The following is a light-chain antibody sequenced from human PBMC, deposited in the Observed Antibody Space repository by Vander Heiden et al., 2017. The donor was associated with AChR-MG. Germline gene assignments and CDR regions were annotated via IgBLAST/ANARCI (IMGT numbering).Light chain of an antibody. V-gene: IGKV1-8*01. CDR2: AAS. Sequence: AIRITQSPSSLSASTGDRVTITCRASQGISSYLAWYQQKPGKAPKILIYAASTLQSGVPSRFSGSGSGTDFTLTISCLQSEDFATYYCQQYYSYPLLTFGPGTKVDIK. J-gene: IGKJ3*01. CDR1: QGISSY. CDR3: QQYYSYPLLT.